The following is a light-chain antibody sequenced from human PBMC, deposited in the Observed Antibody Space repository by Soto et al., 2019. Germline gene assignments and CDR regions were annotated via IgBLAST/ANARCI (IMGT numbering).Light chain of an antibody. CDR1: SSNIGSNT. V-gene: IGLV1-44*01. CDR3: AAWDDSLNGYV. CDR2: SNN. J-gene: IGLJ1*01. Sequence: QSALTQPPSASGTPGQRVTISCSGSSSNIGSNTVNWYQQLPGTAPKLLIYSNNQRPSGVPDRFSGSKSGTSASLAISGLQSEDEADYCCAAWDDSLNGYVFGTGTRSPS.